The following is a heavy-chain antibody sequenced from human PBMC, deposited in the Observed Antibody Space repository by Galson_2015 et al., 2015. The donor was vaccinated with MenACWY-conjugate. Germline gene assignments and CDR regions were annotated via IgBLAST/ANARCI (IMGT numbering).Heavy chain of an antibody. CDR2: ISSSSSYI. CDR3: AKGTIAARPNWFDP. Sequence: SLRLSCAASGFTFSNYNMNWVRQTPGKGLEWVSCISSSSSYIYYADSVKGRFTISRDNAKNSLYLQMNSLRAEDTAVYYCAKGTIAARPNWFDPWGQGTLVPVSS. CDR1: GFTFSNYN. V-gene: IGHV3-21*01. D-gene: IGHD6-6*01. J-gene: IGHJ5*02.